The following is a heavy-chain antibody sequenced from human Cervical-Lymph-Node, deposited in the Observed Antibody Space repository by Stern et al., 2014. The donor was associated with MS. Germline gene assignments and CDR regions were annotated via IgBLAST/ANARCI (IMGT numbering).Heavy chain of an antibody. J-gene: IGHJ4*02. CDR1: GYTFTNYD. V-gene: IGHV1-8*01. CDR2: MSPSTGNT. CDR3: ARYFNPLDY. Sequence: QEQLVQSGAAVRKPGASVKVSCKASGYTFTNYDINWVRQATGQGLEWLGWMSPSTGNTGYAQKFQGRVTMTSDTSINTAYMELRNLRSEDTAVYYCARYFNPLDYWGQGTLLTVSS. D-gene: IGHD2/OR15-2a*01.